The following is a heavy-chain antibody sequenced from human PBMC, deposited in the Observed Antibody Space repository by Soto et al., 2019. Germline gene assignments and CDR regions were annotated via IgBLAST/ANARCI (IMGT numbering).Heavy chain of an antibody. D-gene: IGHD2-15*01. CDR2: ISAYNGNT. Sequence: ASVKVSCKASGYTFTSYGISWVRQAPGQGLEWMGWISAYNGNTNYAQKLQGRVTMTTDTSTSTAYMELRSLRSDDTAVYYCARDELVVVVAATITDAFDIWGQGTMVTASS. CDR1: GYTFTSYG. J-gene: IGHJ3*02. V-gene: IGHV1-18*01. CDR3: ARDELVVVVAATITDAFDI.